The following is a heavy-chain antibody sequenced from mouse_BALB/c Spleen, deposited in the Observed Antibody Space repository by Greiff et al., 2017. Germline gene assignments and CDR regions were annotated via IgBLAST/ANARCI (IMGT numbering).Heavy chain of an antibody. V-gene: IGHV14-4*02. D-gene: IGHD1-1*01. CDR3: NPYYGSSYGLAY. CDR2: IDPENGDT. CDR1: GFTFTDYY. J-gene: IGHJ3*01. Sequence: EVQLQQSGAELVRPGASVKLSCTASGFTFTDYYMHWVKQSPEQGLEWIGWIDPENGDTEYAPKFQGKATMTADTSSNTAYLQLSSLTSEDTAVYYGNPYYGSSYGLAYWGQGTLVTVSA.